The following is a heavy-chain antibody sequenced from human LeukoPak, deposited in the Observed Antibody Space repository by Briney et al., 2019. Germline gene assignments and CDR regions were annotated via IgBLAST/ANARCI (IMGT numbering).Heavy chain of an antibody. D-gene: IGHD2-15*01. CDR2: ISGSGGST. CDR3: AKARRAYCSGGSCLDFDY. CDR1: GFAFSSYA. J-gene: IGHJ4*02. V-gene: IGHV3-23*01. Sequence: AGGSLRLSCAASGFAFSSYAMSWVRQAPGKGLEWVSAISGSGGSTYYADSVKGRFTISRDNSKNTLYLQMNSLRAEDTAVYYCAKARRAYCSGGSCLDFDYWGQGTLVTVSS.